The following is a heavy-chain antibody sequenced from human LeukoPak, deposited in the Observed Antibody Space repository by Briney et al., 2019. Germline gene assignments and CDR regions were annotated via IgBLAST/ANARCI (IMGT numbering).Heavy chain of an antibody. CDR2: TGGSGGST. D-gene: IGHD2-15*01. CDR3: AKNGGSQCYSHLDS. CDR1: GFTFSSYA. J-gene: IGHJ4*02. Sequence: GGSLRLSCAASGFTFSSYAMSWVRQAGGKGLEWVSGTGGSGGSTYYAGSVNGRFTISRDNSKNTLYLQMNSLRVEDTAVYYCAKNGGSQCYSHLDSWGQGTLVTVSS. V-gene: IGHV3-23*01.